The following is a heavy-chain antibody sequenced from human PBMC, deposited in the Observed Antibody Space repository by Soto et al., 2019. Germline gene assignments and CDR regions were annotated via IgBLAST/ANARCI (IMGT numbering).Heavy chain of an antibody. V-gene: IGHV1-3*01. CDR1: GYSFTNYP. J-gene: IGHJ4*02. Sequence: ASVKVSCKASGYSFTNYPMHWVRQAPGQRPEWMGWINPGNGNTKDSQSFRGRVTITSDTSASTAYMELRSLRSEDTAVYYCARDAYDFGSGYHGNYFDYWGQGALVTVSS. CDR3: ARDAYDFGSGYHGNYFDY. D-gene: IGHD3-3*01. CDR2: INPGNGNT.